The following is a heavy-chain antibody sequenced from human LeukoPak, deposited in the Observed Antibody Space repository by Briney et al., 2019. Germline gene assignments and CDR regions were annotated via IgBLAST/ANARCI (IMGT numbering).Heavy chain of an antibody. CDR2: ISGSSSYI. CDR3: ARAGYYYDSSGYWGLDP. CDR1: GFTFSSYS. D-gene: IGHD3-22*01. J-gene: IGHJ5*02. V-gene: IGHV3-21*01. Sequence: GGSLRLSCAASGFTFSSYSMNWIRQAPGKGLEWVSSISGSSSYIYYADSVKGRFTISRDNAKNSLYLQMNSPRAEDTAVYYCARAGYYYDSSGYWGLDPWGQGTLVTVSS.